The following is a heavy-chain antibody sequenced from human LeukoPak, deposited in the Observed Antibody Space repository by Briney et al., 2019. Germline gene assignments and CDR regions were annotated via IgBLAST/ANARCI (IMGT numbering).Heavy chain of an antibody. J-gene: IGHJ4*02. Sequence: PGGSLRLSCAASGFTFSSYSMNWVRQAPGKGLEWVSSISSSDTYIYHADSVKGRFTISRDNAKNSLYLQMNSLRAEDTAVYYCARVGSSWEIYFDYWGQGTLVTVSS. CDR2: ISSSDTYI. D-gene: IGHD6-13*01. CDR3: ARVGSSWEIYFDY. V-gene: IGHV3-21*01. CDR1: GFTFSSYS.